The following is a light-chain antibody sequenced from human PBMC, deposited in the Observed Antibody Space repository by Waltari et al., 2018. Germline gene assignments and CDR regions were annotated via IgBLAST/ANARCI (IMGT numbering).Light chain of an antibody. Sequence: DIVMTQSPLSLPVTPGEPASISCRSSQSLLHSNGYSFLDWYLQKPGQSPQLLIYLVSNRASGVPDRFSGSGSGTDFTLKISRVEAEDVGVYYCMRALQTPFTFGPGTKVDIK. CDR2: LVS. CDR1: QSLLHSNGYSF. J-gene: IGKJ3*01. V-gene: IGKV2-28*01. CDR3: MRALQTPFT.